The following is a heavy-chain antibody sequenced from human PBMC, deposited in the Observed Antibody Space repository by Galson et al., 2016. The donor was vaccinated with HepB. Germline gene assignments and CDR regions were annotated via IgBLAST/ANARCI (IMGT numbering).Heavy chain of an antibody. Sequence: SVKVSCKASGTTFSNYAINWVRQAPGQGLQWMGGIIPRFGTTNYPQVMQGKVTITADESTNTVFIDLSSLTSDDTAVYYCARDRVMISLGGPLESGGYDYWGQGTPVTVAS. CDR1: GTTFSNYA. D-gene: IGHD3/OR15-3a*01. CDR2: IIPRFGTT. CDR3: ARDRVMISLGGPLESGGYDY. V-gene: IGHV1-69*13. J-gene: IGHJ4*02.